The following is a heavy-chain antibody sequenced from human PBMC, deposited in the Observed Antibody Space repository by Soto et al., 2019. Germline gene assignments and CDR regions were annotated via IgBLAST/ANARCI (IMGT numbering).Heavy chain of an antibody. CDR2: IYYSGST. V-gene: IGHV4-31*03. Sequence: SETLSLTCTFSCGSIISGGYYWSWIRQHPGKGLEWIGYIYYSGSTYYNPSLKSRVTISVDTSKNQFSLKLSSVTAADTAVYYCARVSPYYGSGSSFDYWGQGTLVTVSS. D-gene: IGHD3-10*01. CDR3: ARVSPYYGSGSSFDY. CDR1: CGSIISGGYY. J-gene: IGHJ4*02.